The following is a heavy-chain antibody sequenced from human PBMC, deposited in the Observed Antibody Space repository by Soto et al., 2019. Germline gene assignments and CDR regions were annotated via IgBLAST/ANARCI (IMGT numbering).Heavy chain of an antibody. CDR3: ERDIFVVRALWFDP. V-gene: IGHV1-69*08. J-gene: IGHJ5*02. D-gene: IGHD2-2*01. Sequence: QVQLVQSGAEVKKPGSSVKVSCKASGGTFSSYTISWVRQAPGQGLEWMGRIIPILGIANYAQKLQGRVTIPADKSTSTAYMELSSLRSEDTAVYYCERDIFVVRALWFDPRGQVKLVIISS. CDR1: GGTFSSYT. CDR2: IIPILGIA.